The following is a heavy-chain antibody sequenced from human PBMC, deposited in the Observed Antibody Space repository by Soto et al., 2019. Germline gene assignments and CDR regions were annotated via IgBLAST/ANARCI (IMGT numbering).Heavy chain of an antibody. J-gene: IGHJ4*02. CDR3: AASPEWSYALIQLAITTFGFF. CDR1: GVTFTKYA. Sequence: QVQLVQSGAEVMKPRSSVKVSCKASGVTFTKYAITWVRQAPGQGLEWLGGSIPVFGATDYPQTFQDRVTLTADEATRTVHMELRSLRSEATAVYFCAASPEWSYALIQLAITTFGFFWGQGALVTVSP. V-gene: IGHV1-69*01. CDR2: SIPVFGAT. D-gene: IGHD3-22*01.